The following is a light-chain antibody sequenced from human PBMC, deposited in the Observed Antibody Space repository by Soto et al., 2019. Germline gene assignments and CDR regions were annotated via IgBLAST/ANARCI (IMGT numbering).Light chain of an antibody. V-gene: IGKV3-11*01. CDR1: QSVNNY. Sequence: EIVLTQSPATLSLSPGERATLSCRAGQSVNNYLAWYQQKPGQAPRLLIYDASNRATGIPARFSGSGSGTDFTLTISSLEPEDFALYYCQHRSNWPPAITFGHGTRLAIK. J-gene: IGKJ5*01. CDR3: QHRSNWPPAIT. CDR2: DAS.